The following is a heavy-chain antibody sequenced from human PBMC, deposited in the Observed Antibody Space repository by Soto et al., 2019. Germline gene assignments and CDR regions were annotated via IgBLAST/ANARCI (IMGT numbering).Heavy chain of an antibody. V-gene: IGHV3-23*01. CDR3: ANCYSSMVRDPKKRGAFDI. D-gene: IGHD3-10*01. J-gene: IGHJ3*02. CDR2: ISGSGGST. Sequence: EVQLLESGGGLVQPGGSLRLSCAASGFTFSSYAMSWVRQAPGKGLEWVSAISGSGGSTYYADSVKGRFTISRDNSKNTLYLQMNSLRAEDTVVYYCANCYSSMVRDPKKRGAFDIWGQGTMVTVSS. CDR1: GFTFSSYA.